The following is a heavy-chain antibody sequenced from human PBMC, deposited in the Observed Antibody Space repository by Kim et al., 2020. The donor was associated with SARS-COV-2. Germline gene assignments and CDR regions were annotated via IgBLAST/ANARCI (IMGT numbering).Heavy chain of an antibody. CDR3: AKARWSYKGFDY. Sequence: YYADAVKGRFTISRDNSKNTLYLQMNSLRAEDTAVYYCAKARWSYKGFDYWGQGTLVTVSS. J-gene: IGHJ4*02. D-gene: IGHD6-13*01. V-gene: IGHV3-23*01.